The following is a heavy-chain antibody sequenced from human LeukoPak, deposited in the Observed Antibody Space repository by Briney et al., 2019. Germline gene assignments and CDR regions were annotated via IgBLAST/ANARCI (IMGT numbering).Heavy chain of an antibody. CDR3: ASSKTNGDSSGWYAWFDP. CDR1: GGSINSYY. D-gene: IGHD6-19*01. Sequence: PSETLSLTCTVSGGSINSYYWSWIRQPPGKGLEWIGYIYYSGYTNYDPSLKSRVTISVDTSKNQFSLKLSSVTAADTAVYYCASSKTNGDSSGWYAWFDPWGQGTLVTVSS. CDR2: IYYSGYT. J-gene: IGHJ5*02. V-gene: IGHV4-59*01.